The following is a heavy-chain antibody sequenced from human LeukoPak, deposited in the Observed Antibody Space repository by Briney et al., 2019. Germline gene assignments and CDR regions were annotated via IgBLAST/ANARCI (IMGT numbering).Heavy chain of an antibody. V-gene: IGHV3-23*01. CDR2: ISGSGGST. Sequence: GRSLRLSCEASGFTFSSYAMSWVRQAPGKGLEWVSAISGSGGSTYYADSVKGRFTISRDNSKNTLYLQMNSLRAEDTAVYYCAKDSAAADPYYFDYWGQGTLVTVSS. D-gene: IGHD6-13*01. CDR1: GFTFSSYA. CDR3: AKDSAAADPYYFDY. J-gene: IGHJ4*02.